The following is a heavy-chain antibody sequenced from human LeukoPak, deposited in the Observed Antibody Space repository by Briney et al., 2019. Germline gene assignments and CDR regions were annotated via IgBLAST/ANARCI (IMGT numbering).Heavy chain of an antibody. J-gene: IGHJ4*02. CDR1: GFTFSTYA. CDR3: AKPPPDSSSWLFDY. V-gene: IGHV3-23*01. Sequence: SGGSLRLSCAASGFTFSTYAMSWVRQAPGEGLEWVSTLSANGGSTYYADSVKGRFTISRDNSKNTLNMQMNSLRVEDTAVYYCAKPPPDSSSWLFDYWGQGTLVTVSS. D-gene: IGHD6-13*01. CDR2: LSANGGST.